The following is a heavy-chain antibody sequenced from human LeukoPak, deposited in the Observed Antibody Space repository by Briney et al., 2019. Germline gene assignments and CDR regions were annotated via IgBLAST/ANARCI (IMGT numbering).Heavy chain of an antibody. V-gene: IGHV4-34*01. J-gene: IGHJ4*02. CDR1: GGSFSGYY. D-gene: IGHD3-3*01. CDR3: ARRGYDFWSGYWGPLDY. CDR2: INHSGST. Sequence: SETLSLTCAVYGGSFSGYYWSWIRQPSGKGLEWIGEINHSGSTNYNPSLKSRVTISVDTSKNQFSLKLSSVTAADTAVYYCARRGYDFWSGYWGPLDYWGQGTLVTVSS.